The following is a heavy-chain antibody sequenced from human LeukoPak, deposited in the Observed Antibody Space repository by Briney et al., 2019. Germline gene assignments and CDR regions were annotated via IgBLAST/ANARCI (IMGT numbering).Heavy chain of an antibody. CDR2: INPSGGNT. Sequence: ASVKVSCKASGYTFTRDYVHWVRQAPGQGLEWMGIINPSGGNTSYAQNFQGRVTMTRDTSASTVYMELSNLRSEDTAVYYCTTLGWFREIYRGDFDYWGQGTLVTVSS. J-gene: IGHJ4*02. V-gene: IGHV1-46*03. D-gene: IGHD3-10*01. CDR1: GYTFTRDY. CDR3: TTLGWFREIYRGDFDY.